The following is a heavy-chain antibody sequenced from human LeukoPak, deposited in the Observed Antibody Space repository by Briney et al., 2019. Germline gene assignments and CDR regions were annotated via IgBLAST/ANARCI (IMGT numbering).Heavy chain of an antibody. CDR2: IIPIFGTA. J-gene: IGHJ3*02. Sequence: SVKLSCKASGGTFSSYAISWVRQPPGPGLEWMGRIIPIFGTANYAQKFQSRVTITTDESTSTAYMGLSSLRSEDTAVYYCARDPAAPGAFDIWGQGTMVTVSS. D-gene: IGHD2-15*01. CDR3: ARDPAAPGAFDI. CDR1: GGTFSSYA. V-gene: IGHV1-69*05.